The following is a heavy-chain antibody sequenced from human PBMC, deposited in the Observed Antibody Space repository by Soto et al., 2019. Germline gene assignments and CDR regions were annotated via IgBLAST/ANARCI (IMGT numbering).Heavy chain of an antibody. D-gene: IGHD3-3*02. CDR1: GYTFTSYG. V-gene: IGHV1-18*01. CDR2: ISAYNGNT. J-gene: IGHJ5*02. Sequence: ASVKVSCKASGYTFTSYGISWVRQAPGQGLEWMGWISAYNGNTNYAQKLQGRVTMTTDTYTSTAYMELRSLRSDDTAAYYCARERSHFWSGYYNWFDPWGQGTLVTVSS. CDR3: ARERSHFWSGYYNWFDP.